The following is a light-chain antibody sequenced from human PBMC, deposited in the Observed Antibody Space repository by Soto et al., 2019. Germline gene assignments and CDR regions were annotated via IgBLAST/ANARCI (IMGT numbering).Light chain of an antibody. Sequence: DIQMTQSPSSLSASVGDRVTITCRASQGISNYLAWFQQKPRKAPKSLIYAASNLQSGVPSKFGGSGTGTDFTHAIRTLQPEDFATYNCQQYNNYTLTFGGVTKVEIK. CDR3: QQYNNYTLT. J-gene: IGKJ4*01. V-gene: IGKV1-16*02. CDR1: QGISNY. CDR2: AAS.